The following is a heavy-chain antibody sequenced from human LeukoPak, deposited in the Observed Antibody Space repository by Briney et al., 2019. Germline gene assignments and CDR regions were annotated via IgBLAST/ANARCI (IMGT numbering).Heavy chain of an antibody. D-gene: IGHD6-13*01. V-gene: IGHV1-2*02. CDR2: INPNSGGR. CDR3: ARDLISIAAAAFDY. CDR1: GYTFIDYY. J-gene: IGHJ4*02. Sequence: ASVKVSCKASGYTFIDYYMHWVRQAPGQGLEWLGCINPNSGGRNYPQKFQGRVTMTRDRSITTAYMELSRLRSDDTAVYYCARDLISIAAAAFDYWGQGTLVTVSS.